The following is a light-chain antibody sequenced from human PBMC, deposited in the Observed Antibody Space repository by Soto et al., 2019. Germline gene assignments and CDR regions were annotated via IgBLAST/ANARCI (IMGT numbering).Light chain of an antibody. CDR1: RSSIGSHD. Sequence: QSALTQPPSASGTPAQRVTISCSGSRSSIGSHDVYWYQQLPGTAPKLLIYRSNQRPSGVPDRFSGSKSGTSASLAISGLRSEDEADYFCAAWDDSLSGWVFGGGTKVTVL. CDR3: AAWDDSLSGWV. J-gene: IGLJ3*02. CDR2: RSN. V-gene: IGLV1-47*01.